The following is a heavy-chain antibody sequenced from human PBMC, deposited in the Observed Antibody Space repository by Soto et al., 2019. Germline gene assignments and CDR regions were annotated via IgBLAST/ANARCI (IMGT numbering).Heavy chain of an antibody. D-gene: IGHD3-9*01. CDR3: ACAEIDWASSFDY. V-gene: IGHV3-23*01. CDR1: GFPFTSYA. CDR2: VSGSGGST. Sequence: EVQLLESGGALVQPGESLRLSCAGSGFPFTSYAMSWVRHAPGKGLEWVSAVSGSGGSTFYGNSVRGRFTITRDNSKNMVYLQMNSLRAEDTAVYYCACAEIDWASSFDYWGPGTLVTVSS. J-gene: IGHJ4*02.